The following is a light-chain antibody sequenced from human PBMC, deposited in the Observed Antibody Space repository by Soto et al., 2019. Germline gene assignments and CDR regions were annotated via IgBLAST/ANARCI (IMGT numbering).Light chain of an antibody. V-gene: IGKV3-20*01. Sequence: IVLTQSPGTLSLSPGERATLSCRASQSVRSSYLAWYQQKAGQAPRLLIYGASNRATGIPDRFSGSGSGTDFTLTISSLQSEDFALYYCQQYNNWPPWTFGQGTKVEIK. J-gene: IGKJ1*01. CDR2: GAS. CDR3: QQYNNWPPWT. CDR1: QSVRSSY.